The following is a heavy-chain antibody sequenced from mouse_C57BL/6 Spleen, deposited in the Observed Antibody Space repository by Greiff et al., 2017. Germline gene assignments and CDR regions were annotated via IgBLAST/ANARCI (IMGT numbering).Heavy chain of an antibody. D-gene: IGHD2-1*01. J-gene: IGHJ4*01. V-gene: IGHV1-50*01. CDR1: GYTFTSYW. CDR3: APYGNYAMDY. Sequence: QVQLQQSGAELVKPGASVKLSCKASGYTFTSYWMQWVKQRPGQGLEWIGEIDPSDSYTNYNQKFKGKATLTVDTSSSTAYMQLSSLTSEDSAVYYCAPYGNYAMDYWGQGTSVTVSS. CDR2: IDPSDSYT.